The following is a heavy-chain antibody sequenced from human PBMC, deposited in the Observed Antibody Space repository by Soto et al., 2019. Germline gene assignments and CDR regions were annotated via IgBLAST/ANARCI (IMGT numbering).Heavy chain of an antibody. Sequence: GGSLKLSCAASGFAIRNYEMNWVRQAPGKGLEWVSYINSGGTSKKYTDSVEGRFTISRDTALNSLYLQMDSLRDEDTAIYYCARENSGDAFDFWGQGILVTVSS. J-gene: IGHJ4*02. D-gene: IGHD4-17*01. CDR3: ARENSGDAFDF. V-gene: IGHV3-48*03. CDR2: INSGGTSK. CDR1: GFAIRNYE.